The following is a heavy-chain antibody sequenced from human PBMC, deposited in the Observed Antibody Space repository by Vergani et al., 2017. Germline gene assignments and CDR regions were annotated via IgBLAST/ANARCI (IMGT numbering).Heavy chain of an antibody. V-gene: IGHV4-39*01. CDR2: IYYSGST. D-gene: IGHD4-17*01. CDR1: GGSLSSSSYY. CDR3: ARPTTVTMRDDAFDI. Sequence: QLQLQESGPGLVKPSETLSLTCTVSGGSLSSSSYYWGWIRQPPGKGLEWIGIIYYSGSTYYNPSLKSRVTISVDTSKNQFSLKLSSVTAADTAVYYCARPTTVTMRDDAFDIWGQGTMVTVSS. J-gene: IGHJ3*02.